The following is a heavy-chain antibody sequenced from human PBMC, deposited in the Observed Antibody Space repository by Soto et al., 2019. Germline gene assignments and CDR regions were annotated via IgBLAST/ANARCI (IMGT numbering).Heavy chain of an antibody. V-gene: IGHV6-1*01. Sequence: SQTLSLTCAISGDSVSSNSAAWNWIRQSPSRGLEWLGRTYYRSKWYNDYAVSVKSRITINPDTSKNQFSLQLNSVTPEDTAVYYCARHRGGRSSSTDGYKTNYYYYGMDVWGQGTTVTVSS. CDR2: TYYRSKWYN. J-gene: IGHJ6*02. CDR1: GDSVSSNSAA. CDR3: ARHRGGRSSSTDGYKTNYYYYGMDV. D-gene: IGHD6-6*01.